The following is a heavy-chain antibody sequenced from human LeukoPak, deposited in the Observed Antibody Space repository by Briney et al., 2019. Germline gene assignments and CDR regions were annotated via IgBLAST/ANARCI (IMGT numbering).Heavy chain of an antibody. J-gene: IGHJ4*02. V-gene: IGHV4-59*01. CDR2: IYYSGSA. Sequence: SETLSLTCTVSNDSITSYSWNWIRQPPGKGLEWIGSIYYSGSADYIPSLRNRLTISVDTSKNEFSLKLSSVSAADTAVYYCARVIYMTTVDYWGQGTLVTVSS. CDR1: NDSITSYS. D-gene: IGHD4-17*01. CDR3: ARVIYMTTVDY.